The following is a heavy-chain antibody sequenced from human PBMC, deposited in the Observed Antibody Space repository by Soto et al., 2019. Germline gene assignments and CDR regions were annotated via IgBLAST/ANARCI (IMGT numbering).Heavy chain of an antibody. CDR1: GFSFSAHG. V-gene: IGHV3-30*18. CDR3: AKDGGGGYQPPNYYYYGLDV. J-gene: IGHJ6*02. CDR2: ISYDGINK. Sequence: GGSLRLSCAASGFSFSAHGMHWVRQAPGKGLEWVAVISYDGINKDYADSVEGRLTISRDNSKNTLYLQLDSLRIDDTGIYYCAKDGGGGYQPPNYYYYGLDVWSQGTTVTVSS. D-gene: IGHD2-21*01.